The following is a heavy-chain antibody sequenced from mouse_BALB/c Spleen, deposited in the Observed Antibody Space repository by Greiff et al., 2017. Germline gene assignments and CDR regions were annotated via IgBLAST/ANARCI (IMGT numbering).Heavy chain of an antibody. V-gene: IGHV7-3*02. CDR2: IRNKANGYTT. Sequence: EVKVEESGGGLVQPGGSLRLSCATSGFTFTDYYMSWVRQPPGKALEWLGFIRNKANGYTTEYSASVQGLFTISSDNSQSILYLQMNTLRAEDSATYDGARVGDGEGGYYYAMDYWGQGTSVTVSS. CDR3: ARVGDGEGGYYYAMDY. D-gene: IGHD2-13*01. J-gene: IGHJ4*01. CDR1: GFTFTDYY.